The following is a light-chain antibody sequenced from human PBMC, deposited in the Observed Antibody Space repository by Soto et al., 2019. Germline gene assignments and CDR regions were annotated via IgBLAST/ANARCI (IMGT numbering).Light chain of an antibody. V-gene: IGKV1-39*01. J-gene: IGKJ1*01. CDR2: GAS. Sequence: DIQMTQSPSSLSASLGDSVTIXXRSSQTISIFLNWYQQKPGKATKLXXYGASTLQGGVPSRFSGSGSGTDFTLTISRLQPEDFATYYCQRSYGSPPWTFGQGTKVDIK. CDR1: QTISIF. CDR3: QRSYGSPPWT.